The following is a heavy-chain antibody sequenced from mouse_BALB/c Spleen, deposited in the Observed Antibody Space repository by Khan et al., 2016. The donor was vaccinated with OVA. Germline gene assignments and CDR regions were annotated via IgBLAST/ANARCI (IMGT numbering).Heavy chain of an antibody. CDR1: GFTFSSFV. D-gene: IGHD2-1*01. J-gene: IGHJ3*01. Sequence: EVELVESGGGLVEPGGSLKLSCAASGFTFSSFVMSWVRQTPEKRLEWVATISSAATYTYYPDSVKGRFTISRDHAKNTLYLQMNSLRSDDTAIYDCTNGNYGWFAYWGQGTLVTVST. CDR2: ISSAATYT. CDR3: TNGNYGWFAY. V-gene: IGHV5-9-1*01.